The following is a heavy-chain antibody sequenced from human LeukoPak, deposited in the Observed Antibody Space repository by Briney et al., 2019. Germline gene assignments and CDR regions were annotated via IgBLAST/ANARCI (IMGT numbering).Heavy chain of an antibody. Sequence: GGSLRLSCTTSGFIFGDYNMNWVRQAPGKGLEWVGYIRAKIHDGATDFAASVKGRFTISRDDSKSIAYLQMTSLKSEDTAVYYCSRGQKDPYGPEFDYWGQGTLVTVSS. D-gene: IGHD3-10*01. CDR2: IRAKIHDGAT. CDR3: SRGQKDPYGPEFDY. V-gene: IGHV3-49*04. CDR1: GFIFGDYN. J-gene: IGHJ4*02.